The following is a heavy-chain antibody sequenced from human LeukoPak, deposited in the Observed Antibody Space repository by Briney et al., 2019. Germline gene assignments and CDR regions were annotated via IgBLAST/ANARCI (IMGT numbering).Heavy chain of an antibody. J-gene: IGHJ5*02. D-gene: IGHD3-22*01. Sequence: GGSLRLSCAASGFTFSSYAMSWVRQAPGKGLEWVSAISGSGGSTYYADSVKGRFTISRDNSKNTLHLQMNSLRAEDTAVYYCAKSRDYDSSGYLAWGQGTLVTVSS. V-gene: IGHV3-23*01. CDR2: ISGSGGST. CDR3: AKSRDYDSSGYLA. CDR1: GFTFSSYA.